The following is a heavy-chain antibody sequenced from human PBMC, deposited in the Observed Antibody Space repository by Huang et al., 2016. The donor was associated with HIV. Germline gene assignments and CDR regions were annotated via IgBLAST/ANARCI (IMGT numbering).Heavy chain of an antibody. D-gene: IGHD3-16*01. CDR2: INHAGVT. CDR1: GGAFSGYF. CDR3: AREIMISFGGPFDS. J-gene: IGHJ5*01. V-gene: IGHV4-34*02. Sequence: QVQLEPWGAGLLKPSETLSLTCAVYGGAFSGYFWNRIRQSPGKGLEWIGQINHAGVTDYNPSLKSRATISVDTSRNQFSLKLTSVTAADTAIYYCAREIMISFGGPFDSWGHGNLVTVSS.